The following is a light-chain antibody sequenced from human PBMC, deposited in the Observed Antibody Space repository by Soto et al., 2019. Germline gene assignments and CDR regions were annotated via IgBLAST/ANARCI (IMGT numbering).Light chain of an antibody. CDR3: QQYNSYRT. V-gene: IGKV1-5*01. J-gene: IGKJ1*01. CDR1: QSISSW. CDR2: DAS. Sequence: DIQMTQSPSTLSASVGDRVTITCRASQSISSWLAWYQQKPGEAPKLLIYDASSLESWVPSRFSGSGSGTEFTLTISRLQPDDFATYYCQQYNSYRTFGQGTKV.